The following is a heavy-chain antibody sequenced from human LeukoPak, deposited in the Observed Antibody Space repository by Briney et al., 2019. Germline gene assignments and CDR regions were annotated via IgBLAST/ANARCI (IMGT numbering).Heavy chain of an antibody. Sequence: PGGSLRLSCAASGITFSSYGMSWVRQAPGKGLEWVSSISSTGGTTYYADSVKGRFTISRDNSKNTLYLQMNSLRAEDTAVYYCARDVDIFDYWGQGTLVTVSS. CDR1: GITFSSYG. CDR2: ISSTGGTT. V-gene: IGHV3-23*01. D-gene: IGHD2-15*01. CDR3: ARDVDIFDY. J-gene: IGHJ4*02.